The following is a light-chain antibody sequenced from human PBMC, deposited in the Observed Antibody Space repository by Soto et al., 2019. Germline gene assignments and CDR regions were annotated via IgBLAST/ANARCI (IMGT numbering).Light chain of an antibody. V-gene: IGLV1-44*01. CDR3: AAWDDSLNGPV. CDR2: DTN. Sequence: QSVLTQPPSASGTPGQTVTISCSGSSSNIGINDVHWYRQLSGTAPQILIYDTNQQATGVPDRFSGSRSGTSASLAIHGLQSEDEADYHCAAWDDSLNGPVCGGGTKLTVL. CDR1: SSNIGIND. J-gene: IGLJ2*01.